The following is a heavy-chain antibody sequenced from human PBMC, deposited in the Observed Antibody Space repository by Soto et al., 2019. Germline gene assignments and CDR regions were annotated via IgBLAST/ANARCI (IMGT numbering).Heavy chain of an antibody. Sequence: PGVSLRLSCAASGFTFSSYSVNLVRQAPGKGLEWVSIITITGFIDYADSVKGRFTISRDNAKSSLYLQMNSLRAEDTAVYYCARESRESNAYDYHWDQGTLVTVS. CDR2: IITITGFI. J-gene: IGHJ4*02. D-gene: IGHD5-12*01. V-gene: IGHV3-21*01. CDR3: ARESRESNAYDYH. CDR1: GFTFSSYS.